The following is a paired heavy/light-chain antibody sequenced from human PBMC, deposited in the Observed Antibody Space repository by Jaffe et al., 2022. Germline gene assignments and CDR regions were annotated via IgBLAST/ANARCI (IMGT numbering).Heavy chain of an antibody. CDR3: ARDGHYDSSGYYGWFDP. D-gene: IGHD3-22*01. CDR2: INPSGGST. V-gene: IGHV1-46*01. J-gene: IGHJ5*02. Sequence: QVQLVQSGAEVRKPGASVNVSCKASGYTFTRYYMHWLRQAPGEGLEWMGIINPSGGSTGYAQKFQGRVTMTRDTSTSTVYMELSSLRSEDTAMYYCARDGHYDSSGYYGWFDPWGQGTLVTVSS. CDR1: GYTFTRYY.
Light chain of an antibody. CDR1: QSVLYSSNSKNY. CDR3: QQYYSPPLT. J-gene: IGKJ4*01. CDR2: WAS. V-gene: IGKV4-1*01. Sequence: DIVMTQSPDSLAVSLGERATINCKSSQSVLYSSNSKNYLAWYQQKPGQPPKLLIYWASTRESGVPDRFSGSGSGTDFTLTISSLQAEDVAVYYCQQYYSPPLTFGGGTKVEIK.